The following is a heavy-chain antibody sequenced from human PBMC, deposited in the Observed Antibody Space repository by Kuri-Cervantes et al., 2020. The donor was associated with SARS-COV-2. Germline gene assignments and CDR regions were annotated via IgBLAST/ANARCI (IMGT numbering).Heavy chain of an antibody. CDR1: GYSISSGYC. Sequence: GSLRLSCTVSGYSISSGYCWGWIRQPPGKGLEWIGSIYHSGSTYYNPSLKSRVTISVDTSKNQFSLKLSSVTAADTAVYYCARVVRAAAGTYYYGMDVWGQGTTVTVSS. J-gene: IGHJ6*02. CDR3: ARVVRAAAGTYYYGMDV. D-gene: IGHD6-13*01. CDR2: IYHSGST. V-gene: IGHV4-38-2*02.